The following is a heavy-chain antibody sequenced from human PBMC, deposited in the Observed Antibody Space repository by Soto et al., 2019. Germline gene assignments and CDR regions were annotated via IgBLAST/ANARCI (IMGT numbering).Heavy chain of an antibody. V-gene: IGHV1-69*02. CDR3: ATSYGSGYRAFDY. Sequence: QVQLVQSGAELKKPGSSVKVSCKASGDTFSFYTINWVRQAPGLGLEWMGRVNPILGMSNYAQKFQGRVTMTAYKSTSTAYMELRSRRAEDTACYYCATSYGSGYRAFDYWGQGALVTVSS. J-gene: IGHJ4*02. D-gene: IGHD3-10*01. CDR1: GDTFSFYT. CDR2: VNPILGMS.